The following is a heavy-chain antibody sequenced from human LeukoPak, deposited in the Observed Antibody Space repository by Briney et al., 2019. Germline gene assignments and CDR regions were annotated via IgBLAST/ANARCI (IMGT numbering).Heavy chain of an antibody. J-gene: IGHJ3*02. D-gene: IGHD1-26*01. V-gene: IGHV3-21*01. CDR1: GFSFSNYS. CDR3: ARDEGAGDLLTAFDI. CDR2: ISRSSSYI. Sequence: PGGSLRLSCAASGFSFSNYSMNWVRQTPGKGLEWVSSISRSSSYIYYADSVKGRFTISRDNAKNSLFLQMNSLRAEDTAVYYCARDEGAGDLLTAFDIWGQGTMVTVSS.